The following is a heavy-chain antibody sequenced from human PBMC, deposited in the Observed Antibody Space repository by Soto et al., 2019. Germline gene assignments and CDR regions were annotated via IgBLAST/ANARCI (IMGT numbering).Heavy chain of an antibody. CDR2: VYYRGNA. J-gene: IGHJ4*02. CDR3: ARLEGLATISYYFDF. V-gene: IGHV4-39*01. Sequence: QLQLQESGPGLVKPSETLSLTCSVSDDSINSDKYYWGWIRQPPGKGLEWLGSVYYRGNAYYNPSLQTPVTISLDKSKSQFSLKLNSVTAADSAVYFCARLEGLATISYYFDFWGPGALVTVSS. D-gene: IGHD3-9*01. CDR1: DDSINSDKYY.